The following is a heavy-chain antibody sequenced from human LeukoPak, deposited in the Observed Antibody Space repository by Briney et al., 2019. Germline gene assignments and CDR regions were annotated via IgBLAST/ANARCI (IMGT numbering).Heavy chain of an antibody. CDR1: GFTFSSYW. V-gene: IGHV3-7*01. CDR3: ARDGIPVVAATRNWFDP. J-gene: IGHJ5*02. CDR2: IKHGGSEK. D-gene: IGHD2-15*01. Sequence: GGSLRLSCAASGFTFSSYWMSWVRQAPGKGLEWVANIKHGGSEKYYLDSVKGRFTISRDNAKNSLYLQMNSLRAEDTAVYYCARDGIPVVAATRNWFDPWGQGTLVTVSS.